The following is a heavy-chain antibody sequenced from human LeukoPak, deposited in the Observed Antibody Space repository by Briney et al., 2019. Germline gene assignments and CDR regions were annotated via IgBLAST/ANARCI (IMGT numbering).Heavy chain of an antibody. D-gene: IGHD3-3*01. Sequence: GGSLRLSCAASGFTFSSYGMHWVRQAPGKGLEWVAFIRYDGSNKYYADSVKGRFTISRDNSKNTLYLQMNSLRAEDTAVYYCAKETRITIFGVVTPFDYWGQGTLVTVSS. V-gene: IGHV3-30*02. J-gene: IGHJ4*02. CDR3: AKETRITIFGVVTPFDY. CDR1: GFTFSSYG. CDR2: IRYDGSNK.